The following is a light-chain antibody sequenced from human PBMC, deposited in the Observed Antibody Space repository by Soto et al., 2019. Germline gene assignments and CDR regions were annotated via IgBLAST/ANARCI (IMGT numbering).Light chain of an antibody. CDR1: QSLSSD. J-gene: IGKJ1*01. CDR3: QQYGSSRT. V-gene: IGKV3-15*01. Sequence: EIVMTQSPATLSVSPGERATLSCRASQSLSSDLAWYQQKPGQTPRLLIYGAYTRATGISARFMGSGSGTDFTLTISRLEPEDLAVYYCQQYGSSRTFGQGTKVDIK. CDR2: GAY.